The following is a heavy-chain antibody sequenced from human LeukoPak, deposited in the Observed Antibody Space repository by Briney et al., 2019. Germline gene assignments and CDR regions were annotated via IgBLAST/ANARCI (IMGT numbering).Heavy chain of an antibody. J-gene: IGHJ6*02. Sequence: GGSLRLSCAASGFTFSSYAMSWVRQAPGKGLEWVAAIRGSGGSTYYADSVKGRFTISRDNSKNTLYLQMNSLRAEDTAVYYCAKVVAGYGDYYNGMDVWGQGTTVTVSS. CDR3: AKVVAGYGDYYNGMDV. V-gene: IGHV3-23*01. D-gene: IGHD6-19*01. CDR1: GFTFSSYA. CDR2: IRGSGGST.